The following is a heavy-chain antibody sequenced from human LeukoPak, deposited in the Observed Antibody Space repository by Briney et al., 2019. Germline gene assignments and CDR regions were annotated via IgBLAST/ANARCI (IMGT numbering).Heavy chain of an antibody. D-gene: IGHD3-3*01. CDR3: ARDGMGFWSGYFNAAPRNDAFDI. CDR1: GFTFRSYS. CDR2: ISSSSSTI. V-gene: IGHV3-48*01. Sequence: PGGSLRLSCAASGFTFRSYSMNWVRQAPGKGLEWVSYISSSSSTIYYADSVKGRFTISRDNAKNSLYLQMNSLRAEDTAVYYCARDGMGFWSGYFNAAPRNDAFDIWGQGTMVTVS. J-gene: IGHJ3*02.